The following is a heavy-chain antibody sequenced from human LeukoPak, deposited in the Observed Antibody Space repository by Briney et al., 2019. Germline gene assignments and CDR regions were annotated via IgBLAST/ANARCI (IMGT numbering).Heavy chain of an antibody. Sequence: GGSLRLSCAASGFTFSNYAMSWVRQAPGKGLEWVSVISGSGGSTCYADSVEGRFTVSRDNSKNTLYLQMNSLRAEVTAVFYCAKEIYGDPTGGRFQHWGQGTLVTVSS. CDR2: ISGSGGST. V-gene: IGHV3-23*01. D-gene: IGHD4-17*01. CDR1: GFTFSNYA. J-gene: IGHJ1*01. CDR3: AKEIYGDPTGGRFQH.